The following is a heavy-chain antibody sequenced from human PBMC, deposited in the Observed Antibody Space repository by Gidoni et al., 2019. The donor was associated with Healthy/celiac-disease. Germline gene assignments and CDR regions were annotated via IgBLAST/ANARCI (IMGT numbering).Heavy chain of an antibody. V-gene: IGHV1-69*01. CDR2: IIPIFGTA. J-gene: IGHJ6*03. D-gene: IGHD2-2*02. CDR1: GGTFSSYA. CDR3: ARNGRCSSTSCYTNYYYYMDV. Sequence: QVQLVQSGAEVKKPGSSVKVSCKASGGTFSSYAISWVRQAPGQGLEWMGGIIPIFGTANYAQKFQGRVTITADESTSTAYMELSSLRSEDTAVYYCARNGRCSSTSCYTNYYYYMDVWGKGTTVTVSS.